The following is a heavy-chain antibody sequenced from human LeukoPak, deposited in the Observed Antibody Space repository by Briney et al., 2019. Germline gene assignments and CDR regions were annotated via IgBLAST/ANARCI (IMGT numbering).Heavy chain of an antibody. V-gene: IGHV3-30*18. D-gene: IGHD5-24*01. J-gene: IGHJ3*02. CDR3: AKEWLERSAFDI. CDR2: ISYDGSNK. Sequence: GGSLRLSCAASGFTFSSYGMHWVRQAPGKGLKWVAVISYDGSNKYYADSVKGRFTISRDNSKNTLYLQMNSLRAEDTAVYYCAKEWLERSAFDIWGQGTMVTVSS. CDR1: GFTFSSYG.